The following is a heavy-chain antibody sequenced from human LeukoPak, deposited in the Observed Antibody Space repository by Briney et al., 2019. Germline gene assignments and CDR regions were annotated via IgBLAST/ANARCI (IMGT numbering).Heavy chain of an antibody. Sequence: GRSLRLSCAASGFTFSGFGMHWVRQAPGKGLEWVSIIWYDGSHKYYADSVKGRFTISRDNSKNTLYLQMNTLRAEDTAVYYCARDTSAYCTNGVCYLDAFDIGGQGTMVTVSS. CDR2: IWYDGSHK. CDR3: ARDTSAYCTNGVCYLDAFDI. V-gene: IGHV3-33*01. J-gene: IGHJ3*02. CDR1: GFTFSGFG. D-gene: IGHD2-8*01.